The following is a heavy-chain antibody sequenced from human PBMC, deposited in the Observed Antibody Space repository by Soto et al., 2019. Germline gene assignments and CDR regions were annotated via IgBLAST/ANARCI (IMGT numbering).Heavy chain of an antibody. V-gene: IGHV4-31*03. CDR2: IYSSGTT. Sequence: TRSLACTVSVVSIKNHPYLWGWILQHPEKGLEWIGYIYSSGTTYFNPSLLSRVGMSLDTSGNRFSLRLTSVTAADTAVYYCARGADYGDTVREYFFDFWGQGALVTVSS. CDR1: VVSIKNHPYL. D-gene: IGHD4-17*01. J-gene: IGHJ4*01. CDR3: ARGADYGDTVREYFFDF.